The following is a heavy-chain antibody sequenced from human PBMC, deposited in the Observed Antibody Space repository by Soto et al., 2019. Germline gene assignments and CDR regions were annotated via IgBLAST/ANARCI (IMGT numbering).Heavy chain of an antibody. D-gene: IGHD5-18*01. V-gene: IGHV3-30-3*01. J-gene: IGHJ6*02. CDR3: ARDDTQLWFSRYGMDV. CDR1: GFTFSSYA. Sequence: GGSLRLSCAASGFTFSSYAMHWVRQAPGKGLEWVAVISYDGSNKYYADSVKGRFTISRDNSKNTLYLQMNSLRAEDTAVYYCARDDTQLWFSRYGMDVWGQGTTVTVSS. CDR2: ISYDGSNK.